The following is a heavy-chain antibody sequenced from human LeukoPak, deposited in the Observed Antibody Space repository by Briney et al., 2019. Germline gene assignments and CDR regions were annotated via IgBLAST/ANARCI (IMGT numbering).Heavy chain of an antibody. J-gene: IGHJ4*02. D-gene: IGHD2-2*01. CDR2: ISGSGGST. V-gene: IGHV3-23*01. CDR1: GFTFSSYA. Sequence: PGGSLRLSCAASGFTFSSYAMSWVRQAPGKGLEWVSAISGSGGSTYYADSVKGRFTISRDNSKNTLYLQMNSLRAEDTAVYYCARRYCSSTSCYEGYYFDYWGQGTLVTVSS. CDR3: ARRYCSSTSCYEGYYFDY.